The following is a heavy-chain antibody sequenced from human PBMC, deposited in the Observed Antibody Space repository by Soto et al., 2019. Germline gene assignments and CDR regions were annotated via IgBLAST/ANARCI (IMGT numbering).Heavy chain of an antibody. J-gene: IGHJ6*02. CDR3: ARDAEPRQLTYYYYYGMDV. V-gene: IGHV4-4*02. D-gene: IGHD1-1*01. CDR1: GGSISSSNW. CDR2: IYHSGST. Sequence: SETLSLTCAVSGGSISSSNWWSWVRQPPGKGLEWIGEIYHSGSTNYNPSLKSRVTISVDKSKNQFSLKLSSVTAADTAVYYCARDAEPRQLTYYYYYGMDVWGQGATVTVSS.